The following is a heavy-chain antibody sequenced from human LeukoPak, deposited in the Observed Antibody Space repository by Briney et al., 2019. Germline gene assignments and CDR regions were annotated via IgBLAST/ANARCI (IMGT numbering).Heavy chain of an antibody. CDR1: GFSFGTYA. V-gene: IGHV3-30*01. D-gene: IGHD3-10*01. CDR2: ISSDASIT. J-gene: IGHJ4*02. Sequence: GGSLRLSCTASGFSFGTYAMRWVRQAPGKGFEWVAVISSDASITIYPDSMRGRFTISRDTSKNTLYLDMNNLRGEDTALYFCARDPIGGRPDYLDYWGQGTLVTVSS. CDR3: ARDPIGGRPDYLDY.